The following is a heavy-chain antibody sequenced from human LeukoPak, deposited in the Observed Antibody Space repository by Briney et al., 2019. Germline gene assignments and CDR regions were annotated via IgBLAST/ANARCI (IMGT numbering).Heavy chain of an antibody. Sequence: GGSLRLSCTASGFTFRSFEMNWVRQAPGKGLEWVSHISSSGTTIYYADSVKGRFTISRDNAKNSLYLQMNSLRAEDTAVYYCARRYGSSDYWGQGTLVTVSS. J-gene: IGHJ4*02. D-gene: IGHD3-10*01. CDR3: ARRYGSSDY. V-gene: IGHV3-48*03. CDR2: ISSSGTTI. CDR1: GFTFRSFE.